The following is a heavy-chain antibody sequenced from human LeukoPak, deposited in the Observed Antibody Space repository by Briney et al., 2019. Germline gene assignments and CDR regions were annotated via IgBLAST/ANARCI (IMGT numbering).Heavy chain of an antibody. D-gene: IGHD5-12*01. J-gene: IGHJ6*02. Sequence: GGSLRLSCAASGFTFSSYCMHWVRQAPGKGLEWVAVIWYDGSNKYYADSVKGRFTISRHNSKNTMYLQMNSLRAEDTAVYYCARDGGLRGDTLPPNGTMDVWGQGTTVTVSS. CDR1: GFTFSSYC. V-gene: IGHV3-33*01. CDR3: ARDGGLRGDTLPPNGTMDV. CDR2: IWYDGSNK.